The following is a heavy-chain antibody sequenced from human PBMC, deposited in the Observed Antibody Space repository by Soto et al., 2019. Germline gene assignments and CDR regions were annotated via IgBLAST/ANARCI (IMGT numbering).Heavy chain of an antibody. D-gene: IGHD3-3*01. J-gene: IGHJ6*03. CDR3: AHCALYDFWSGYYYYMDV. Sequence: QITLKESGPTLVKPTQTLTLTCTFSGFSLSTSGVGVGWIRQPPGKALEWLVLIYWDDDKRYSPSLKSRLTITKDTSKNQVVLTMTNMDPVDTATYYCAHCALYDFWSGYYYYMDVWGKGTTVTVSS. CDR2: IYWDDDK. V-gene: IGHV2-5*02. CDR1: GFSLSTSGVG.